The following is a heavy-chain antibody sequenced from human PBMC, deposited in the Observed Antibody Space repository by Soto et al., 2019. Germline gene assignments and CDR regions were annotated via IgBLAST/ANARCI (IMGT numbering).Heavy chain of an antibody. J-gene: IGHJ4*02. D-gene: IGHD1-26*01. CDR3: AREGGSYYDFDY. V-gene: IGHV3-74*01. Sequence: GGSLRLSCAASGFAFSSYWMHWVRQTPGKGLVWVSRINSDGSTTSYADSVRGRFTISRDNAKNTLYLQMNSLRAEDTAVYYCAREGGSYYDFDYWGQGTLVTVSS. CDR1: GFAFSSYW. CDR2: INSDGSTT.